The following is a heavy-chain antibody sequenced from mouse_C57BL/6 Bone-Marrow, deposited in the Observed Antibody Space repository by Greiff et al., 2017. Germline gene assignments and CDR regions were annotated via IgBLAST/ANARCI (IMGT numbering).Heavy chain of an antibody. CDR2: IHPNSGST. D-gene: IGHD2-12*01. V-gene: IGHV1-64*01. Sequence: QVQLQQPGAELVKPGASVKLSCKASGYTFTSYWMHWVKQRPGQGLEWIGMIHPNSGSTNYNEKFKSKATLTVDKSSSTAYMQLSSLTSEDAAVYYCAIEGECYSSAMDDWGQGTSVTVSS. CDR3: AIEGECYSSAMDD. CDR1: GYTFTSYW. J-gene: IGHJ4*01.